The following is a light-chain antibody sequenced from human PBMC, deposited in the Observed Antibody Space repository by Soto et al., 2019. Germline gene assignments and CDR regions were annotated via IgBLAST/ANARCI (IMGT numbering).Light chain of an antibody. CDR2: DVS. CDR3: SSYTTSNTRQIV. J-gene: IGLJ1*01. Sequence: SVLTQPASVSGSPGQSITISCTGTSSDVGGYNYVSWYQHHPGKAPKLMIYDVSNRPSGVSNRFSGAKSGNTASLTISGLKPEDEADYYCSSYTTSNTRQIVFGTGTKLTVL. CDR1: SSDVGGYNY. V-gene: IGLV2-14*03.